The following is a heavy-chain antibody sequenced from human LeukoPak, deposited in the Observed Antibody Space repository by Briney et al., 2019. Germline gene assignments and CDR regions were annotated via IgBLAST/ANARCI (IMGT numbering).Heavy chain of an antibody. J-gene: IGHJ4*02. CDR2: ISGSGGST. V-gene: IGHV3-23*01. D-gene: IGHD6-19*01. CDR1: GFTFSSYA. CDR3: AKALSSGWYVDY. Sequence: GGSLRLSCAASGFTFSSYAMSWVRQAPGKGLEWVSAISGSGGSTYYADSVKGRFTISRDNSKNTLYLQMNSLRAEDTAVCSCAKALSSGWYVDYWGQGTLVTVSS.